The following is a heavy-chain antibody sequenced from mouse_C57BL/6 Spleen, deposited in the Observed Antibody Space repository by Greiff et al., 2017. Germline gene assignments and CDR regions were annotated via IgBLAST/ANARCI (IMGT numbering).Heavy chain of an antibody. V-gene: IGHV1-80*01. D-gene: IGHD2-1*01. CDR1: GYAFSSYW. CDR3: ARGGAYGNPFDY. CDR2: IYPGDGVT. J-gene: IGHJ2*01. Sequence: VQLQQSGAELVKPGASVKISCKASGYAFSSYWMNWVKQRPGKGLEWIGQIYPGDGVTNYNGKFKGKATLTADKSSSTAYMQLSSLTSEDSAVYFCARGGAYGNPFDYWGQGTTLTVSS.